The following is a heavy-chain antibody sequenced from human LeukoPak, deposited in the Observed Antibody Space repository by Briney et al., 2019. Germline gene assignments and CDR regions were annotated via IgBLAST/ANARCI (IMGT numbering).Heavy chain of an antibody. CDR3: ARDTYYYGSGSYYLFDY. CDR1: GFTFSSYW. D-gene: IGHD3-10*01. V-gene: IGHV3-21*01. Sequence: GGSLRLSCAASGFTFSSYWMSWVRQAPGKGLEWVSSISSSSSYIYYADSVKGRFTISRDNAKNSLYLQMNSLRAEDTAVYYCARDTYYYGSGSYYLFDYWGQGTLVTVSS. J-gene: IGHJ4*02. CDR2: ISSSSSYI.